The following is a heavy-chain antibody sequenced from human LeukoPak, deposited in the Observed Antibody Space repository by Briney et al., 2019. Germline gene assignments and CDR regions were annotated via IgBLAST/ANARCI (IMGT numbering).Heavy chain of an antibody. CDR2: IANGGGST. CDR1: GFTFNTYS. V-gene: IGHV3-48*01. J-gene: IGHJ4*02. CDR3: VKDWSGTYSFDY. D-gene: IGHD1-26*01. Sequence: PGGSLRLSCAASGFTFNTYSMNWVRQAPGKGLEWVSYIANGGGSTYYADSVKGRFTISRDNSKNTLYLQMSSLRAEDTAVYYCVKDWSGTYSFDYWGQGTLVTVSS.